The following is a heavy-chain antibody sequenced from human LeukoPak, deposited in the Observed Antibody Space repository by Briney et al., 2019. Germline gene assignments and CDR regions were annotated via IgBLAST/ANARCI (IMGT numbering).Heavy chain of an antibody. CDR2: FNREDDEA. J-gene: IGHJ4*02. CDR1: GYTLTDFS. Sequence: ASVKVSCKVSGYTLTDFSMHWVRQAPGKGLAWMGGFNREDDEAIYAPHFQGRVTVTEDTSTDTAYMELSSLRSEDTAVYYCATLDSYYDNSGRPLVPDWGQGTLVTVSS. D-gene: IGHD3-22*01. V-gene: IGHV1-24*01. CDR3: ATLDSYYDNSGRPLVPD.